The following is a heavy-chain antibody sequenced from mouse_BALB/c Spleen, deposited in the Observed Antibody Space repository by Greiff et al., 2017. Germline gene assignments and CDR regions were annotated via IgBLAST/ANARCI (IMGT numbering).Heavy chain of an antibody. J-gene: IGHJ3*01. CDR2: IRSKSNNYAT. CDR3: VRDYGSSYVAWFAY. CDR1: GFTFNTYA. Sequence: EVKLVESGGGLVQPKGSLKLSCAASGFTFNTYAMNWVRQAPGKGLEWVARIRSKSNNYATYYADSVKDRFTISRDDSQSMLYLQMNNLKTEDTAMYYCVRDYGSSYVAWFAYWGQGTLVTVSA. D-gene: IGHD1-1*01. V-gene: IGHV10-1*02.